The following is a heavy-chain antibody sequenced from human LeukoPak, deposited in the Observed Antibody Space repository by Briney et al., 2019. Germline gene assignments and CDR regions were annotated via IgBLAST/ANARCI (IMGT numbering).Heavy chain of an antibody. D-gene: IGHD3-10*01. Sequence: SQTLSLTCTASGGSISSGGYYWSWIRQHPGKGLEWIGYIYYSGSTYYNPSLKSRVTISVDTSKNQFSLKLSSVTAADTAVYYCARDQPRGGFIDYWGQGTLVTVSS. J-gene: IGHJ4*02. CDR2: IYYSGST. V-gene: IGHV4-31*03. CDR1: GGSISSGGYY. CDR3: ARDQPRGGFIDY.